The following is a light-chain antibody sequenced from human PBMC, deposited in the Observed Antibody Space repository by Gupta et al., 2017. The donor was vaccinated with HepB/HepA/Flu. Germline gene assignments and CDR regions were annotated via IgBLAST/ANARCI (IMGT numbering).Light chain of an antibody. V-gene: IGKV3-15*01. CDR1: QSINKN. Sequence: TQSPATLSVSPGERVTLSCRASQSINKNLAWYQQKPGQAPRLLIYGASTRATGIPARFSGSGSGTDFTLSISSRQSEDFAVYYCQQNDNWPLTFGGGTKVEIK. CDR2: GAS. J-gene: IGKJ4*01. CDR3: QQNDNWPLT.